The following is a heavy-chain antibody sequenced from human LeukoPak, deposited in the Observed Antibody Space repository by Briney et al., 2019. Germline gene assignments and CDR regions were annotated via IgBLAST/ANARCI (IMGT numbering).Heavy chain of an antibody. J-gene: IGHJ4*02. D-gene: IGHD4-17*01. V-gene: IGHV5-10-1*01. CDR3: ARHFYGDYAFDY. CDR1: GYSFTVYW. CDR2: IDPADSYT. Sequence: HGESLRISCEGSGYSFTVYWISWVRQMPGKGLEWMGTIDPADSYTNYIPSFQGHVTISADKSISTAYLHWSSLKASDTAIYYCARHFYGDYAFDYWGLGTLVTVSS.